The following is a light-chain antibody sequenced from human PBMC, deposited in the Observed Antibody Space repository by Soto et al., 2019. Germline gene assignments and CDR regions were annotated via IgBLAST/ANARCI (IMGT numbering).Light chain of an antibody. Sequence: DIPMTQSPSTLSASVGDRVTITCRASQSISSWLAWYQQKPGKAPKLLIYKASSLESGVPSRFGGSGSGTEFTLTISSLQPDDFATYYCQQYNSYPGTFGQGTKVEIK. J-gene: IGKJ1*01. CDR3: QQYNSYPGT. CDR1: QSISSW. V-gene: IGKV1-5*03. CDR2: KAS.